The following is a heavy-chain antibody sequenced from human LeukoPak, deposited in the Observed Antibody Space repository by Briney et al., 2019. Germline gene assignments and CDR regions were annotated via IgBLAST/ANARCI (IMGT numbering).Heavy chain of an antibody. D-gene: IGHD2-2*01. CDR2: IYSSGSTNYNPSLT. J-gene: IGHJ3*01. CDR1: GGSITSNY. V-gene: IGHV4-59*01. Sequence: PSETLSLTCTVSGGSITSNYWSWIRQPPGKGLDWIGYIYSSGSTNYNPSLTNYNPSLKSRVTISVHTSKNQFSLKMSSVTAADTALYYCARGRGQTRPFDVWGQGTMVAVSS. CDR3: ARGRGQTRPFDV.